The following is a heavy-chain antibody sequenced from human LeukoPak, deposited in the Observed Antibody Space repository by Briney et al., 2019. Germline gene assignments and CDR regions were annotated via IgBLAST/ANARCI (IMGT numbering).Heavy chain of an antibody. Sequence: GGSLRLSCAASGFTFSSYWMHWVRQAPGKGLVWVSRINSDGSSTSYADSVKGRFTISRDIAKNTLYLQMNSLRAEDTAVYYCARTSSGWYYFDYWGQGTLVTVSS. D-gene: IGHD6-19*01. CDR1: GFTFSSYW. CDR2: INSDGSST. CDR3: ARTSSGWYYFDY. V-gene: IGHV3-74*01. J-gene: IGHJ4*02.